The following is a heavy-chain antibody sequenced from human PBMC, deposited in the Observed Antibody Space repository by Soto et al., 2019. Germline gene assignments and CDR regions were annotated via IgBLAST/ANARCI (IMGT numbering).Heavy chain of an antibody. CDR2: LSYDGSNK. V-gene: IGHV3-30*18. CDR1: GFTFSSYG. Sequence: QVQLVESGGGVVQPGRSLRLSCAASGFTFSSYGMHWVRQAPGKGLEWVAVLSYDGSNKYYADSVKGRFTISRDNSKNTLYLQMNSLRAEDTAVYYCAKEGDGYNPNSYYFDYWGQGTLVTVSS. J-gene: IGHJ4*02. D-gene: IGHD5-12*01. CDR3: AKEGDGYNPNSYYFDY.